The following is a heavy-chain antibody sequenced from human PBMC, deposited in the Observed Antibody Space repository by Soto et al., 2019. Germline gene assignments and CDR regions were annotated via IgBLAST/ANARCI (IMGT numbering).Heavy chain of an antibody. CDR2: IIPIFGTA. CDR3: AGDGGSGPYSSMDV. Sequence: QVQLVQSGAEVKKPGSSVKVSCKASGGTFSSYAIIWVRQAPGHGLEWMGGIIPIFGTANYAQQFQGRVTITADESTSPAYMELSSLRSEDTAVYYCAGDGGSGPYSSMDVWGQGTTVTVSS. V-gene: IGHV1-69*01. CDR1: GGTFSSYA. D-gene: IGHD3-10*01. J-gene: IGHJ6*02.